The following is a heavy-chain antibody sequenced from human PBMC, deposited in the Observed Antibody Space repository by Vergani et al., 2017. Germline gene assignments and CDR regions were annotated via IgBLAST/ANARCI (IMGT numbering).Heavy chain of an antibody. CDR2: ISYDGSNK. V-gene: IGHV3-30*04. Sequence: QVQLVESGGGVVQPGRSLRLSCAASGFTFSSYAMHWVRQAPGKGLEWVAVISYDGSNKYYADSVKGRFTISRDNSKNTLYLQMNSLRAEDTAVYYCAKVRVIVVVIGGFDYWGQGTLVTVSS. CDR3: AKVRVIVVVIGGFDY. J-gene: IGHJ4*02. CDR1: GFTFSSYA. D-gene: IGHD2-21*01.